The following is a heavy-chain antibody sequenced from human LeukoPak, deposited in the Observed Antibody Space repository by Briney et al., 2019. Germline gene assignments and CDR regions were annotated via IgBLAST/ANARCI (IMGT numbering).Heavy chain of an antibody. J-gene: IGHJ6*03. CDR2: IYTSGST. CDR1: GGSISSYY. V-gene: IGHV4-4*07. D-gene: IGHD3-3*01. CDR3: ARLASFGVVTNRLGGYYYMDV. Sequence: ASETLSLTCTVSGGSISSYYWSWIRQPAGKGLEWIGRIYTSGSTNYNPSLKSRVTMSVDTSKNQFSLKLSSVTAADTAVYYCARLASFGVVTNRLGGYYYMDVWGKGTTVTVSS.